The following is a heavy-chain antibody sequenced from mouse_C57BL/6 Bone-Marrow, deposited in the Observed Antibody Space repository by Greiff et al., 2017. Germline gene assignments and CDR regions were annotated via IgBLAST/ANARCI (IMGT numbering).Heavy chain of an antibody. J-gene: IGHJ2*01. CDR2: ISSGSSTI. CDR3: ETGFDY. CDR1: GFTFSDYG. Sequence: DVKLVESGGGLVKPGGSLKLSCAASGFTFSDYGMHWVRQAPEKGLEWVAYISSGSSTIYYADTVKGRFTISRDNAKTTLFLQMTSLRSEDTAKYYCETGFDYWGQGTTLTVSS. V-gene: IGHV5-17*01.